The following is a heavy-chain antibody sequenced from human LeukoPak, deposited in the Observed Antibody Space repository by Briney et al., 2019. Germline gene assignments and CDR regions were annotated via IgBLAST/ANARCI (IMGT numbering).Heavy chain of an antibody. D-gene: IGHD3-3*01. CDR1: GGTFSSYA. Sequence: ASVKVFCKASGGTFSSYAISWVRQAPGQGLEWMGGIIPIFGTANYAQKFQGRVTITADESTSTAYMELSSLRSEDTAVYYCARAGYYDFWSGYHYYYYMDVWGKGTTVTVSS. J-gene: IGHJ6*03. CDR2: IIPIFGTA. CDR3: ARAGYYDFWSGYHYYYYMDV. V-gene: IGHV1-69*13.